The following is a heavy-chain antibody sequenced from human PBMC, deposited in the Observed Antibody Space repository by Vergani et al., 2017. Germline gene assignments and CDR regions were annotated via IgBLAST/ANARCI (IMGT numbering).Heavy chain of an antibody. Sequence: EVQLVESGGGLVKPGGSLRLSCAASGFTFSSYSMNWVRQAPGKGLEWVSSISSSSYIYYADSVKGRFTISRDNAKNSLYLQMNSLRAEDTAVYYCARELAARDYYYGMDVWGQGTTVTVSS. CDR3: ARELAARDYYYGMDV. J-gene: IGHJ6*02. D-gene: IGHD6-6*01. CDR2: ISSSSYI. V-gene: IGHV3-21*01. CDR1: GFTFSSYS.